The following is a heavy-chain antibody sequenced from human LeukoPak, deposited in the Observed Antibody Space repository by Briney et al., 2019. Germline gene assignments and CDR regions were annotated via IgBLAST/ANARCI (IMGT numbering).Heavy chain of an antibody. Sequence: PQASVKVSCKASGYTFTGYYMHWVRQAPGQGLEWMGWINPNSGGTTYAQKFRGRVTMTRDTSISTAYMELSRLRSDDTAVYYCARDTRSPHSSIAARIWYFDLWGRGTLVTVSS. J-gene: IGHJ2*01. D-gene: IGHD6-6*01. V-gene: IGHV1-2*02. CDR2: INPNSGGT. CDR1: GYTFTGYY. CDR3: ARDTRSPHSSIAARIWYFDL.